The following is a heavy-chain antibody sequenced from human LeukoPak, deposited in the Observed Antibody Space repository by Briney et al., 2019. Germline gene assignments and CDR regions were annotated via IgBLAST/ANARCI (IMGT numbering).Heavy chain of an antibody. D-gene: IGHD5-12*01. CDR2: INHSGST. J-gene: IGHJ3*02. CDR3: ARVERGYSGYATTFDI. CDR1: GGSFSDYY. V-gene: IGHV4-34*01. Sequence: SETLSLTCAVYGGSFSDYYWSWIRQPPGKGLEWIGEINHSGSTNYSPSLKSRVTISVDTSKNQFSLNLTSVTAADTAVYYCARVERGYSGYATTFDIWGQGTMVTVSS.